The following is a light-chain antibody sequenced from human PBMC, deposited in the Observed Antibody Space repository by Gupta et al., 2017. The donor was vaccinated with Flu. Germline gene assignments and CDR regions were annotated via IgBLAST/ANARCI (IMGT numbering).Light chain of an antibody. J-gene: IGLJ3*02. Sequence: SVLHQPPPASGTPGQRVTISCSGSSSNIGSNTVNWYQQLPGTAPKLLIYSNNQRPSGVPARFSGSKSGTSASLAISGLQAEDEADYYCAAWDDSLNGRVFGGGTKLTVL. CDR2: SNN. V-gene: IGLV1-44*01. CDR1: SSNIGSNT. CDR3: AAWDDSLNGRV.